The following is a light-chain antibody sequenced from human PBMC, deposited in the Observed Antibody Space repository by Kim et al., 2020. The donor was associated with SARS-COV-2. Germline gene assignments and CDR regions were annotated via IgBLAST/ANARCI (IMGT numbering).Light chain of an antibody. CDR1: LSVSTR. CDR3: QQRKSWPLT. J-gene: IGKJ5*01. Sequence: EVVLTQSPATLSLSPGERATLSYRASLSVSTRLAWYQQKPGQPPRLLMYEVSNRATATPARFSGSGSGTDFTLTISSLEPEDFAVYYCQQRKSWPLTFGQGTRLEIK. V-gene: IGKV3-11*01. CDR2: EVS.